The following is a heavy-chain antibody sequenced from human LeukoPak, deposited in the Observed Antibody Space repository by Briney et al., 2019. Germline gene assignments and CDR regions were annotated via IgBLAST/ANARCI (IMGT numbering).Heavy chain of an antibody. D-gene: IGHD5-18*01. CDR3: ARYSYGYHYYYYGMDV. Sequence: SETLSLTCTVSGGSVSSGSYCWSWIRQPPGKGLEWIGYIYYSGSTNYNPSLKSRVTISVDTSKNQFSLKLSSVTAADTAVYYCARYSYGYHYYYYGMDVWGKGTTVTVSS. CDR1: GGSVSSGSYC. V-gene: IGHV4-61*01. CDR2: IYYSGST. J-gene: IGHJ6*04.